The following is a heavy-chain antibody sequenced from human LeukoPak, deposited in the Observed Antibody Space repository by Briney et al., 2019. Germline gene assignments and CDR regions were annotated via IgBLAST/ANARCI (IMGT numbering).Heavy chain of an antibody. CDR3: AREGSYYYGSGSPYYYYYYMDV. D-gene: IGHD3-10*01. CDR1: GGSISSSSYY. CDR2: IYTSGST. Sequence: SETLSLTCTVSGGSISSSSYYWGWIRQPAGKGLEWIGRIYTSGSTNYNPSLKSRVTISVDTSKNQFSLKLSSVTAADTAVYYCAREGSYYYGSGSPYYYYYYMDVWGKGTTVTISS. J-gene: IGHJ6*03. V-gene: IGHV4-61*02.